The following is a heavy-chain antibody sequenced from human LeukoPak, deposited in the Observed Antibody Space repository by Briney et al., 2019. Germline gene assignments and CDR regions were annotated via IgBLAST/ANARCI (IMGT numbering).Heavy chain of an antibody. V-gene: IGHV3-11*01. CDR1: GFTFSDYY. J-gene: IGHJ6*02. Sequence: GGSLRLSCAASGFTFSDYYMSWIRQAPGKGLEWVSYIGSSGSTIYYADSVKGRFTISRDNAKNSLYLQMNSLRAEDTAVYYCARAHDFWSGRRTYYYGMDVWGQGTTVTVSS. CDR2: IGSSGSTI. CDR3: ARAHDFWSGRRTYYYGMDV. D-gene: IGHD3-3*01.